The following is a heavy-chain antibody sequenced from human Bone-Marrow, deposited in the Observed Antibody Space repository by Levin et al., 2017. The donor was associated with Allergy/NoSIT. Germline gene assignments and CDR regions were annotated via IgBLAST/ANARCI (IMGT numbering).Heavy chain of an antibody. CDR2: ISGGGSAT. J-gene: IGHJ4*02. D-gene: IGHD2-2*01. Sequence: GESLKISCAGSGFSLREYAMNWVRQAPGKGLEWVSAISGGGSATYYADSVKGRFTISGDNSENTVYLQMNSLRAEDTAVYYCAKDRYCTSARCPVDYWGQGTLVTVSS. V-gene: IGHV3-23*01. CDR1: GFSLREYA. CDR3: AKDRYCTSARCPVDY.